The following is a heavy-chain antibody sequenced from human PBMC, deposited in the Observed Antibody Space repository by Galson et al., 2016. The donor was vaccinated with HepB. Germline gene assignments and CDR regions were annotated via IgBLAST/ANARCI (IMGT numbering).Heavy chain of an antibody. CDR1: GFTFDDYG. V-gene: IGHV3-20*04. J-gene: IGHJ6*02. D-gene: IGHD5-12*01. CDR3: VREGGYDNYYYYYGMDV. Sequence: SLRLSCAASGFTFDDYGMSWVRQAPGKGLEWVSGIKWNGGSAAYVDSVKGRFTISRDNANNSLYLQMNSLRAEDTGLYYCVREGGYDNYYYYYGMDVWGQGTSVTVSS. CDR2: IKWNGGSA.